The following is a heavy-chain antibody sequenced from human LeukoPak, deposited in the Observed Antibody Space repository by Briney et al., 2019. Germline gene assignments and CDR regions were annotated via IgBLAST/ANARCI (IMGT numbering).Heavy chain of an antibody. J-gene: IGHJ5*02. CDR3: ARFRSTNLYNWFDP. V-gene: IGHV1-18*01. CDR1: GYTFTSYG. D-gene: IGHD2-2*01. Sequence: ASVKVSCKASGYTFTSYGISWVRQAPGQGLEWMGWISAYNGNTNYARKLQGRVTMTTDTSTSTAYMELRSLRSDDTAVYYCARFRSTNLYNWFDPWGQGTLVTVSS. CDR2: ISAYNGNT.